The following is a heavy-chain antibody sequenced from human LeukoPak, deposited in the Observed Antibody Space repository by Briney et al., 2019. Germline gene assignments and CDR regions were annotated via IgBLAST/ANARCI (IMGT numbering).Heavy chain of an antibody. D-gene: IGHD6-13*01. V-gene: IGHV4-59*01. Sequence: SETLSLTCTVSGGSISSYHGSWIPQPPGKGLEWIGYIYYSGSTNYNPSLKSRVTISVDPSKNQFSLKLSSVNDADTAVYYCARDSGAAGTDYWGQGTLVTVSS. CDR3: ARDSGAAGTDY. CDR2: IYYSGST. CDR1: GGSISSYH. J-gene: IGHJ4*02.